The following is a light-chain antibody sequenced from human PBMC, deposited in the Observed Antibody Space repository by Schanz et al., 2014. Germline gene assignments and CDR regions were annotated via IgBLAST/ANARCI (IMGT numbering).Light chain of an antibody. J-gene: IGKJ3*01. Sequence: EIVLTQSPATLSVSPGERATLSCRARQSVSSSLAWFQQKPGQAPRLLIYGASSRATGIPDRFSGSGSGTDFTLTISRLEPEDFAVYYCQQYNNWPLTFGPGTKVDIK. CDR3: QQYNNWPLT. CDR1: QSVSSS. V-gene: IGKV3D-15*01. CDR2: GAS.